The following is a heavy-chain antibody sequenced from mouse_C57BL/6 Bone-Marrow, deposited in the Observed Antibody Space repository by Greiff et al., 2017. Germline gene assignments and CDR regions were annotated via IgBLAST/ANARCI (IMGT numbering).Heavy chain of an antibody. CDR1: GYTFTDYE. Sequence: QVQLQQSGAELVRPGASVTLSCKASGYTFTDYEMHWVKQTPVHGLEWIGAIDPETGGTASNQKFKGKAILTADKSSSTAYMELLSLTSEASAVYYCTRDGNWYFDVWGTGTTVTVSS. D-gene: IGHD2-1*01. V-gene: IGHV1-15*01. CDR3: TRDGNWYFDV. J-gene: IGHJ1*03. CDR2: IDPETGGT.